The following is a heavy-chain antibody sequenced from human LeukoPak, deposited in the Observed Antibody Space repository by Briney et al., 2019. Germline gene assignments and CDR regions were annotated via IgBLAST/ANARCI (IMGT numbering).Heavy chain of an antibody. J-gene: IGHJ4*02. Sequence: SQTLSLTCTVSGRSISSADYYWSWIRQPPGKGLEWIGYIYYSGSTYYNPSLKSRLTISVDTSKNQFSLKLSSVTAADTAVYYCARDRRGGDSMIRGLDYWGQGTLVTVSS. CDR1: GRSISSADYY. V-gene: IGHV4-30-4*01. D-gene: IGHD3-10*01. CDR2: IYYSGST. CDR3: ARDRRGGDSMIRGLDY.